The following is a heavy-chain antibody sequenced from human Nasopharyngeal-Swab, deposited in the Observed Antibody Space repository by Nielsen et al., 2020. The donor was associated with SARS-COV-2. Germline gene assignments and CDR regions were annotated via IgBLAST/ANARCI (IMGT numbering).Heavy chain of an antibody. CDR1: GYTFTGYY. Sequence: ASVKVSCKASGYTFTGYYMHWVRQAPGQGLEWMGRINPNSGGTNYAQKFQGWVTMTRDTSISTAYMELSRLRSDDTAVYYCARDSSDPYGMDVWGQGTTVTVSS. J-gene: IGHJ6*02. CDR2: INPNSGGT. D-gene: IGHD6-19*01. CDR3: ARDSSDPYGMDV. V-gene: IGHV1-2*04.